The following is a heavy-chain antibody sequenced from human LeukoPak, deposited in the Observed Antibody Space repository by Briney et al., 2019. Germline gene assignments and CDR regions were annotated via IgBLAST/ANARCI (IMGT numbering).Heavy chain of an antibody. V-gene: IGHV4-61*02. CDR1: GGSISSGSYY. CDR3: ARDPKGTAYYYYGMDV. Sequence: SETLSLTCTVSGGSISSGSYYWSWIRQPAGKGLEWIGRIYTSGSTYYNPSLKSRVTISVDTSKNQFSLKLSSVTAADTAVYYCARDPKGTAYYYYGMDVWGQGTTVTVSS. CDR2: IYTSGST. D-gene: IGHD3-10*01. J-gene: IGHJ6*02.